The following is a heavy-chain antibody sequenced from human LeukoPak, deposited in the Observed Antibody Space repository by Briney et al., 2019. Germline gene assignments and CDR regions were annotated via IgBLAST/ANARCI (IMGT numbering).Heavy chain of an antibody. CDR2: ISWNSGSI. D-gene: IGHD1-1*01. CDR3: ARDINWAFDY. CDR1: GFTFDDYA. J-gene: IGHJ4*02. Sequence: LPGRSLRLSCAASGFTFDDYAMHWVRQAPGKGLEWVSGISWNSGSIGYADSVKGRFTISRDNAKNSLYLQMNSLRAEDTAVYYCARDINWAFDYWGQGALVTVSS. V-gene: IGHV3-9*01.